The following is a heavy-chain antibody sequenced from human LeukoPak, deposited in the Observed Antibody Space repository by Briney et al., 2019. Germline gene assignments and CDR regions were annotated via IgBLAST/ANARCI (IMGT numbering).Heavy chain of an antibody. V-gene: IGHV3-7*01. D-gene: IGHD5-18*01. J-gene: IGHJ4*02. CDR3: AREERGYSYVVY. CDR2: INQDGSEK. CDR1: GFTFSSYW. Sequence: GGSLRLSCAASGFTFSSYWMNWVRQAPGKGLEWVANINQDGSEKYYVDSLKGRFTISRDNAKSSLYLQVNSLRVEDTAVYYCAREERGYSYVVYWGQGTLVTVSS.